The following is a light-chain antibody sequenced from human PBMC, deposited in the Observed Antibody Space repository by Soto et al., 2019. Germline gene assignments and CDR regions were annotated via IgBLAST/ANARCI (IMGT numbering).Light chain of an antibody. J-gene: IGKJ4*01. CDR3: QQYGVSPT. Sequence: EIVLTQSPGTLSLSPGERATLSCRASQTISNTFLAWYQQRPGQAPRLLIYGASGRAAGIPDRFSGSGSGTDFTLSTSRLEPEDFAVYYCQQYGVSPTFGGGTKVDIK. CDR2: GAS. V-gene: IGKV3-20*01. CDR1: QTISNTF.